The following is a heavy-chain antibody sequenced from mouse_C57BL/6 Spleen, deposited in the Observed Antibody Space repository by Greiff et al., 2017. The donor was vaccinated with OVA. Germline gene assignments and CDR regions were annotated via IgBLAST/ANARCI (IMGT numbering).Heavy chain of an antibody. CDR3: ASVITTVVARDYYAMDY. J-gene: IGHJ4*01. CDR1: GFTFSSYT. V-gene: IGHV5-9*01. Sequence: EVQVVESGGGLVKPGGSLKLSCAASGFTFSSYTMSWVRQTPEKRLEWVATISGGGGNTYYPASVKGRFTISRDNAKNTLYLQMSSLRSEDTALYYCASVITTVVARDYYAMDYWGQGTSVTVSS. CDR2: ISGGGGNT. D-gene: IGHD1-1*01.